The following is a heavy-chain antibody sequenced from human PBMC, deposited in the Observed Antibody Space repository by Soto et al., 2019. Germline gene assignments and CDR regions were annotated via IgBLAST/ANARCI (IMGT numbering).Heavy chain of an antibody. CDR2: LYSDGSGT. J-gene: IGHJ4*02. Sequence: EVQLVESGGGLVQPGGALRLSCAASGFTFSNFWMHWVRQAPGKGLVWVSRLYSDGSGTTYADSVKGRFTISRDNAKSTLYLQMNSLRAEDTAVYYCATLNSFGSDYWGRGTLVTVSS. CDR3: ATLNSFGSDY. D-gene: IGHD5-18*01. V-gene: IGHV3-74*01. CDR1: GFTFSNFW.